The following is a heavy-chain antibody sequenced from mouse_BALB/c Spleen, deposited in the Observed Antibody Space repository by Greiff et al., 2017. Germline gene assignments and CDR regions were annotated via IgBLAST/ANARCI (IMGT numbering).Heavy chain of an antibody. CDR2: ISDGGSYT. CDR1: GFTFSDYY. J-gene: IGHJ2*01. CDR3: ARGVGYDGDYFDY. Sequence: EVHLVESGGGLVKPGGSLKLSCAASGFTFSDYYMYWVRQTPEKRLEWVATISDGGSYTYYPDSVKGRFTISRDNAKNNLYLQMSSLKSEDTATYYCARGVGYDGDYFDYWGQGTTLTVSS. D-gene: IGHD2-2*01. V-gene: IGHV5-4*02.